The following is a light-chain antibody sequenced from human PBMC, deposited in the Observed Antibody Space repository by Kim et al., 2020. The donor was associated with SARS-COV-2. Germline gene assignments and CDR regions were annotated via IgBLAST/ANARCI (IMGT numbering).Light chain of an antibody. CDR3: AAWDVSLSARV. Sequence: GQSVHISCSGNSYNRGETYVFSYQQLPGTAPHLLIYGNSQRPSGVPDRFSGSKSGTSASLDISSLRSEDEADYYCAAWDVSLSARVFGGGTQLTVL. CDR2: GNS. J-gene: IGLJ3*02. CDR1: SYNRGETY. V-gene: IGLV1-47*02.